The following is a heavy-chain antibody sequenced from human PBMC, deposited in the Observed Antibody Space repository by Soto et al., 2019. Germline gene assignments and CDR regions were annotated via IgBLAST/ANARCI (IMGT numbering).Heavy chain of an antibody. J-gene: IGHJ4*02. V-gene: IGHV3-30-3*01. CDR2: ISYDGSNK. CDR3: ARAWYYDSSGYPQDY. CDR1: GFTFSSYA. Sequence: SLRLSCAASGFTFSSYAMHWVRQAPGKGLEWVAVISYDGSNKYYADSVKGRFTISRDNSKNTLYLQMNSLRAEDTAVYYCARAWYYDSSGYPQDYWGQGTLVTVSS. D-gene: IGHD3-22*01.